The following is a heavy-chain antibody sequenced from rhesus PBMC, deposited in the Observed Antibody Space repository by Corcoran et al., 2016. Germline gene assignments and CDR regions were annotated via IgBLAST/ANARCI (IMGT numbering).Heavy chain of an antibody. D-gene: IGHD5-30*01. CDR1: GASMNINW. Sequence: QVQLQESGPGLVKPSETLSLTCTVSGASMNINWWSWIRQPPGKGLGWIGEIDGGPARTNFNPSLNGRISISRDASKNQFFLKLTSMAAADTAVYWCARIGFTGYGALAFWGQGVLVTVSS. V-gene: IGHV4-80*01. CDR2: IDGGPART. J-gene: IGHJ4*01. CDR3: ARIGFTGYGALAF.